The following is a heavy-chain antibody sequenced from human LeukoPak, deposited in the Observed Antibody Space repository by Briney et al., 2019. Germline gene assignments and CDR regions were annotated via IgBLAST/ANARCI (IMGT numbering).Heavy chain of an antibody. J-gene: IGHJ5*02. D-gene: IGHD2-15*01. CDR2: IYYSGTT. CDR3: SRYYCSGGSCYARWFDP. Sequence: SGTLSLTCTVSGGSISSSSYYWGWIRQPPGKGLEWIGNIYYSGTTYYNPSLKSRVTISVDTSKNQFSLKLSSVTAADTAVYYCSRYYCSGGSCYARWFDPWGQGTLVTVSA. CDR1: GGSISSSSYY. V-gene: IGHV4-39*01.